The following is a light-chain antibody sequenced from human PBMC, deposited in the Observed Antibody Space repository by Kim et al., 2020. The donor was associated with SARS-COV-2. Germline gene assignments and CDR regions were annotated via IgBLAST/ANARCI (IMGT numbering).Light chain of an antibody. CDR1: DIGTNS. CDR3: LVRDIGSSYV. CDR2: YDS. Sequence: SYELTQPPSVSAAPGKTARITCGAKDIGTNSVHWYQQRPGQAPVLVIYYDSDRPSGIPERFSGSNSGNTATLTISRVEAGDEADYYCLVRDIGSSYVFGT. J-gene: IGLJ1*01. V-gene: IGLV3-21*04.